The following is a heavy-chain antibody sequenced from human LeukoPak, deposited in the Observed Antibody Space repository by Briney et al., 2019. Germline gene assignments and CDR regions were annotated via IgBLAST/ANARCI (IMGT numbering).Heavy chain of an antibody. D-gene: IGHD6-13*01. J-gene: IGHJ5*02. CDR2: IYYSGST. V-gene: IGHV4-61*08. Sequence: PSETLSLTCTVSGGSISSGGYYWSWIRQPPGKGLEWIGYIYYSGSTNYNPSLKSRVTISVDTSKNQFSLKLSSVTAADTAVYYCARGDSSSWYRFDPWGQGTLVTVSS. CDR3: ARGDSSSWYRFDP. CDR1: GGSISSGGYY.